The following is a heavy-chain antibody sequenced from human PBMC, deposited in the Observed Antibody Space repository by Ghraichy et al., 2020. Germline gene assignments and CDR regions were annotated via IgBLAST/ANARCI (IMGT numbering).Heavy chain of an antibody. V-gene: IGHV7-4-1*02. CDR1: GYTFTSYA. J-gene: IGHJ6*02. CDR3: AREVSESRGSGSYYHYYYYGMDV. D-gene: IGHD3-10*01. CDR2: INTNTGNP. Sequence: ASVNVSCKASGYTFTSYAMNWVRQAPGQGLEWMGWINTNTGNPTYAQGFTGRFVFSLDTSVSTAFLQISSLKAEDTAVYYCAREVSESRGSGSYYHYYYYGMDVWGQGTTVTVSS.